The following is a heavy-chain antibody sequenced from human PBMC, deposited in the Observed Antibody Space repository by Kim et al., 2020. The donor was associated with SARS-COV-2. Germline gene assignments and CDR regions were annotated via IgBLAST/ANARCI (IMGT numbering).Heavy chain of an antibody. J-gene: IGHJ4*02. V-gene: IGHV3-11*06. Sequence: GGSLRLSCAASGFTFSDYYMSWIRQAPGKGLEWVSYISSSSSYTNYADSVKGRFTISRDNAKNSLYLQMNSLRAEDTAVYYCARDTYYYDSSGYYGEEDRFDYWGQGTLVTVSS. CDR2: ISSSSSYT. CDR1: GFTFSDYY. CDR3: ARDTYYYDSSGYYGEEDRFDY. D-gene: IGHD3-22*01.